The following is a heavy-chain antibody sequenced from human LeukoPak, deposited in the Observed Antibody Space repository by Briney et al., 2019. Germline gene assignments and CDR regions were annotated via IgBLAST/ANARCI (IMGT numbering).Heavy chain of an antibody. J-gene: IGHJ3*02. CDR2: LSYSDTT. Sequence: PSQTLSLTCTVSGGSISSFYWSWIRQPPGKGVECIGYLSYSDTTTYNPSLKSRVTISVDPSKNQFSLKLTPVTAADTAVYYCARDKGLPQAFDIWGQGTMVTVSS. CDR3: ARDKGLPQAFDI. V-gene: IGHV4-59*01. D-gene: IGHD5/OR15-5a*01. CDR1: GGSISSFY.